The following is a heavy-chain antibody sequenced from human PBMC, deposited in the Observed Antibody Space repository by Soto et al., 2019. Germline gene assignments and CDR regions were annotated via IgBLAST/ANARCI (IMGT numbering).Heavy chain of an antibody. D-gene: IGHD3-10*01. Sequence: QVQLVQSGAEVKKPGSSVKVSCKASGGTVSSYAISWVRQAPGQGLEWMGGIIPIFGTADYAQEFQGRVTITADESTSTAYMELSSLRSEDTAVYYCARSGARPGDYYYGMDVWGQGTTVTVSS. J-gene: IGHJ6*02. CDR3: ARSGARPGDYYYGMDV. CDR1: GGTVSSYA. V-gene: IGHV1-69*12. CDR2: IIPIFGTA.